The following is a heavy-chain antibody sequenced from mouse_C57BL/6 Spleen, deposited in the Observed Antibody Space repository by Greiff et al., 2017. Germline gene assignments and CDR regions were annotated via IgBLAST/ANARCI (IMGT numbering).Heavy chain of an antibody. D-gene: IGHD2-4*01. J-gene: IGHJ2*01. Sequence: EVMLVESGGGLVKPGGSLKLSCAASGFTFSDYGMHWVRQAPEKGLEWVAYISSGSSTIYYADTVKGRFTISRDNAKNTLFLQMTSMRSEDTAMYYCARIYYDYEYYFDDWGQGTTLTVSS. V-gene: IGHV5-17*01. CDR2: ISSGSSTI. CDR3: ARIYYDYEYYFDD. CDR1: GFTFSDYG.